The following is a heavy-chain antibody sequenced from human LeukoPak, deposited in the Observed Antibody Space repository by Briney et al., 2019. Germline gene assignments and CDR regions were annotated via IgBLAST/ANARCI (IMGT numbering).Heavy chain of an antibody. CDR1: GFTFSTNS. Sequence: GGSLRLSCTVSGFTFSTNSMSWVRQAPGKGLEWVSFIYSDNTHYSDSVKGRFTISRDNSKNTLYLQMNSLRAEDTAVYYCARRAGAYSHPYDYWGQGTLVTVSS. CDR3: ARRAGAYSHPYDY. D-gene: IGHD4/OR15-4a*01. J-gene: IGHJ4*02. V-gene: IGHV3-53*01. CDR2: IYSDNT.